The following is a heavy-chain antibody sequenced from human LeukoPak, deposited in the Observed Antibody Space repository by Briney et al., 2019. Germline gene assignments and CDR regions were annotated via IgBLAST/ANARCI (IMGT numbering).Heavy chain of an antibody. D-gene: IGHD1-1*01. Sequence: ASVKVSCKASGYXFTGYYMHWVRQAPGQGREWMGWINPNSGGTNYAQKFQGRVTMTRDTSISTAYMEMSRLRSDDTAVYYCARGPNWNDVGYFDYWGQGTLVTVSS. CDR2: INPNSGGT. CDR3: ARGPNWNDVGYFDY. CDR1: GYXFTGYY. V-gene: IGHV1-2*02. J-gene: IGHJ4*02.